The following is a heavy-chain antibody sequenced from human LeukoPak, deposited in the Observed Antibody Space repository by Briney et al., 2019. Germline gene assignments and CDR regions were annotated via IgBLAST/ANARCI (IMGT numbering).Heavy chain of an antibody. D-gene: IGHD3-10*01. CDR2: IYYSRTS. CDR3: AREIALPSGSFHFDY. Sequence: SQTLSLTCTVSGGSISSGGYYWSWICQHPGKGLEWIGYIYYSRTSHYNPSLKSRVSISVDTSKNQFSLKLSSVTAADTAVYYCAREIALPSGSFHFDYWGQGTLVTVSS. J-gene: IGHJ4*02. V-gene: IGHV4-31*03. CDR1: GGSISSGGYY.